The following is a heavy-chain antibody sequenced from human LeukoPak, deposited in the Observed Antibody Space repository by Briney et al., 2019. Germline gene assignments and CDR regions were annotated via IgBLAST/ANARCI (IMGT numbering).Heavy chain of an antibody. Sequence: ASVKVSCKASGFTFTSSAMQWVRQARGQRLEWIGWIVVGSGNTNYAQKFQERVTITRDMSTSTAYMELSSLRSEDTAVYYCARGAGGSYWTYWGQGTLVTVSS. CDR2: IVVGSGNT. V-gene: IGHV1-58*02. CDR1: GFTFTSSA. J-gene: IGHJ4*02. D-gene: IGHD1-26*01. CDR3: ARGAGGSYWTY.